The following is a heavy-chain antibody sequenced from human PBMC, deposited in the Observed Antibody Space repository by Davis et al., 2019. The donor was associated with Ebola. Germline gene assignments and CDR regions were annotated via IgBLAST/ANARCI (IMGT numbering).Heavy chain of an antibody. CDR1: GGSFSGYY. CDR2: INHSGST. J-gene: IGHJ4*02. V-gene: IGHV4-34*01. Sequence: PSETLSLTCAVYGGSFSGYYWSWIRQPPGKGLEWIGEINHSGSTNYNPSLKSRVTISVDTSKNQFSLKLSSVTAADTAVYYCARGSRQFLVAAFFDYWGQGTLVTVSS. D-gene: IGHD2-15*01. CDR3: ARGSRQFLVAAFFDY.